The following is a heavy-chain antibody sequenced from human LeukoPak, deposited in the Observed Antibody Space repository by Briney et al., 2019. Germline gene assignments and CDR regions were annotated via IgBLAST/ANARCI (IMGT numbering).Heavy chain of an antibody. CDR3: ARDGVAAAGMTTYYFDY. V-gene: IGHV3-33*01. Sequence: GRSLRLSCAASGFTFSSYGMHWVRQAPGKGLEWVAVIWYDGSNKYYADSVKGRFTISRDNSKNTLYLQMNSLRAEDTAVYYCARDGVAAAGMTTYYFDYWGQGTLVTVSS. CDR1: GFTFSSYG. CDR2: IWYDGSNK. D-gene: IGHD6-13*01. J-gene: IGHJ4*02.